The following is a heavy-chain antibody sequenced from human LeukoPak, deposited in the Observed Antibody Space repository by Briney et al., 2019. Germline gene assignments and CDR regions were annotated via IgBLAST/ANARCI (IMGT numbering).Heavy chain of an antibody. CDR1: GGSISSSSYY. Sequence: PSETLSLTCTVSGGSISSSSYYWGWIRQPPGKGLEWIGSIYYSGSTYYNPSLKSRVTISEDSSKNQFSLRLRSVTAADTAVYYCARDYYHDRGGYYPLDYWGQGTLVTVSS. V-gene: IGHV4-39*07. J-gene: IGHJ4*02. CDR2: IYYSGST. D-gene: IGHD3-22*01. CDR3: ARDYYHDRGGYYPLDY.